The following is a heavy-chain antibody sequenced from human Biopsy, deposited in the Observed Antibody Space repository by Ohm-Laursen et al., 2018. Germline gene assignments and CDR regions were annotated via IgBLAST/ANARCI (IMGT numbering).Heavy chain of an antibody. CDR3: ARGPRGLVAITATAYYFDF. Sequence: SVKVSCKSSGYSFTNYYLHWVRQAPGQGLQWMGRINPNNDNTIYAQQFQGRVTMTKDTSTNTVYMDLSSLTFDDSAVYYCARGPRGLVAITATAYYFDFWGQGNPVTVSS. J-gene: IGHJ4*02. D-gene: IGHD1-14*01. CDR1: GYSFTNYY. V-gene: IGHV1-46*01. CDR2: INPNNDNT.